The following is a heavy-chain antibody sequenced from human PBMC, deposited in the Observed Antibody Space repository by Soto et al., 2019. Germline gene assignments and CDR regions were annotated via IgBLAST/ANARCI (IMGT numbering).Heavy chain of an antibody. D-gene: IGHD4-17*01. CDR1: GFTFSSYS. CDR3: ASWGSRDYGVG. Sequence: SGFTFSSYSMNWVRQAPGKGLEWISYIGPSHNDIGYAASVKGRFTISRDNAKDSLYLQMNSLRVEDTAPYYCASWGSRDYGVGWGQGTLVTVSS. V-gene: IGHV3-21*05. J-gene: IGHJ4*02. CDR2: IGPSHNDI.